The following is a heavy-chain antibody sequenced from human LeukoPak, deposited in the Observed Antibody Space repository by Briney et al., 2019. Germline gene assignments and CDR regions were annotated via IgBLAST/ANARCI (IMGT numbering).Heavy chain of an antibody. CDR3: ARVDRRAGGIDP. J-gene: IGHJ5*02. Sequence: SETLSLTCTVSGGSISSGSYYWSWIRQPAGTGPEWIGRIYYSGSTYYNPSLKSRVTISVDTSKNQFSLKLSSVTAADTAVYYCARVDRRAGGIDPWGQGTLVTVSS. V-gene: IGHV4-39*07. D-gene: IGHD1-26*01. CDR2: IYYSGST. CDR1: GGSISSGSYY.